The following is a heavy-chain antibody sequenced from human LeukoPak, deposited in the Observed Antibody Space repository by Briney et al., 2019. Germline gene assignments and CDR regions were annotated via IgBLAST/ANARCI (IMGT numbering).Heavy chain of an antibody. Sequence: ASVKVSCKASGYTFNGYYIHWVRQAPGQGLEWMGWINPKSGGTKYAEKFKGRVTMTRDRPITTSYLDLSRLSPDDTALYYCARQSLDYYETLDAFDIWGQGTTVTVS. V-gene: IGHV1-2*02. D-gene: IGHD3-22*01. J-gene: IGHJ3*02. CDR3: ARQSLDYYETLDAFDI. CDR2: INPKSGGT. CDR1: GYTFNGYY.